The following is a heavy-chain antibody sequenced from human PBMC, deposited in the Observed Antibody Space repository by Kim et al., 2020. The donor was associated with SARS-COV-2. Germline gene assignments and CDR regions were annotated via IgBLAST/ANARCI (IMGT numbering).Heavy chain of an antibody. J-gene: IGHJ5*02. V-gene: IGHV3-9*01. CDR3: AKDIASDPYNWFDP. Sequence: AESGKGRFTISRDNAKNSLSLQMNSLRPEDTALYYCAKDIASDPYNWFDPWGQGTLVTVSS.